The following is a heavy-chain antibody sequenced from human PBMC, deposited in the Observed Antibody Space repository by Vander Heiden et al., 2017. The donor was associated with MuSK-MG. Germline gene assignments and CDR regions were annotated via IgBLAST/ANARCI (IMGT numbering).Heavy chain of an antibody. V-gene: IGHV3-23*01. D-gene: IGHD1-26*01. CDR1: GFTFSSYA. Sequence: EVHLLESGGDLVQPGGSLGLSCAASGFTFSSYAMSWVRQAPGKGLEWVSGLSGSGGSTYYADSVKGRFTISRDNSKNKMYLQMNSLRVDDTAAYYCAKGGEWELLDQWGQGTLVTVSS. CDR3: AKGGEWELLDQ. J-gene: IGHJ4*02. CDR2: LSGSGGST.